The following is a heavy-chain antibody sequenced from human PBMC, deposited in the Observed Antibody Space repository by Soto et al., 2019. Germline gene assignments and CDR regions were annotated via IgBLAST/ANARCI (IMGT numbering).Heavy chain of an antibody. D-gene: IGHD2-15*01. CDR3: ARDRGRYCSGGSCPDAFDV. CDR1: GYTFTSYY. V-gene: IGHV1-46*03. Sequence: QVQLVQSGAEVKKPGASVKVSCKASGYTFTSYYMHWVRQAPGQGLEWMGIINPSGGTTSYAQKFHGRVTMTRDTSTSTVYMELNSLRSDDTAVYYCARDRGRYCSGGSCPDAFDVWGQGTMVTVSS. J-gene: IGHJ3*01. CDR2: INPSGGTT.